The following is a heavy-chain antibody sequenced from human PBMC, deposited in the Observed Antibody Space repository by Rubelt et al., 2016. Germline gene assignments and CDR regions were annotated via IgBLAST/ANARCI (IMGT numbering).Heavy chain of an antibody. CDR1: GGSISSGGYS. Sequence: QVQLQESGPGLVKPSQTLSLTCAVSGGSISSGGYSWSWIRQPPGKGLEWIGEINHSGSTNYNPSLNGRVTISVDSSKNQFSLTLRSVTAADTAVYYCARGWVEARFDYSGQGSLVTVSS. D-gene: IGHD2-15*01. CDR3: ARGWVEARFDY. J-gene: IGHJ4*02. CDR2: INHSGST. V-gene: IGHV4-30-4*07.